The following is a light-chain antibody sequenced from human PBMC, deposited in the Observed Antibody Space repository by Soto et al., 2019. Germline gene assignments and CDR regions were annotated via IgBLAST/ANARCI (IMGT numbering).Light chain of an antibody. CDR2: GAS. CDR3: QQYGNSPIT. Sequence: EIVLTQSPGTLSLSPGERATLACRASQSVTSSYSAWYQQKPGQAPRLLIYGASTRATGIPDRFSGSGSGTDFTLTISRLEAVDFAVYYCQQYGNSPITLGQGTRLEIK. CDR1: QSVTSSY. J-gene: IGKJ5*01. V-gene: IGKV3-20*01.